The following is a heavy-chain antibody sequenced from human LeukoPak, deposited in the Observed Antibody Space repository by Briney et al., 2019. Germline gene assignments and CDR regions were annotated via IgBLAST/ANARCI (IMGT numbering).Heavy chain of an antibody. V-gene: IGHV4-30-4*08. D-gene: IGHD2-2*01. CDR3: ARNAMLYYYMDV. J-gene: IGHJ6*03. CDR2: IYYSGST. Sequence: PSQTLSLTCTVSGGSISSGDYYWSWIRQPPGKGLEWIGYIYYSGSTYYNPSLKSRVTISVDTSKNQFSLKLSSVTAADTAVYYCARNAMLYYYMDVWGKGTTVTVSS. CDR1: GGSISSGDYY.